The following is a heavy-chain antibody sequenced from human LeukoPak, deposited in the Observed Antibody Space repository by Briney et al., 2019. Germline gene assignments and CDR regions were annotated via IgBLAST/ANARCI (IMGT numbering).Heavy chain of an antibody. J-gene: IGHJ4*02. D-gene: IGHD3-22*01. Sequence: GGSLRLSCAASGFTFSNYGMHWVRQAPGKGLEWVAVISYDGNSKYYADSVKGRLTISGDNSENTLYLQMNSLRAEDTAVYYCARAPARGYYDSSGYWALDYWGQGTLVTVSS. CDR2: ISYDGNSK. V-gene: IGHV3-33*01. CDR1: GFTFSNYG. CDR3: ARAPARGYYDSSGYWALDY.